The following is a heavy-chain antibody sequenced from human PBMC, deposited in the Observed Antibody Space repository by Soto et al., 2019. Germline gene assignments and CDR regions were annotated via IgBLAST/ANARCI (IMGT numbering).Heavy chain of an antibody. D-gene: IGHD3-22*01. Sequence: EVQLVESGGGLVKPGGSLRLSCAASGFTFSSYSMNWVRQAPGKGLEWVSSISSSSSYIYYADSVKGRFTISRDNAKNSLYLQMNSLRAEDTAVYYCARAPYCYDSSGYWAYWGQGTLVTVSS. V-gene: IGHV3-21*01. J-gene: IGHJ4*02. CDR3: ARAPYCYDSSGYWAY. CDR2: ISSSSSYI. CDR1: GFTFSSYS.